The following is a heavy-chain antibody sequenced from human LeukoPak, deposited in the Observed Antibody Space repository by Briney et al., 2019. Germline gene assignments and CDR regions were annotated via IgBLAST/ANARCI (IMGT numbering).Heavy chain of an antibody. D-gene: IGHD3-9*01. CDR2: IIPILGIA. Sequence: SVKVPCKASGYTFTSYGISWVRQAPGQGLEWMGRIIPILGIANYAQKFQGRVTITADKSTSTAYMELSSLRSEDTAVYYCARNYDILTGYYSRPSWFDPWGQGTLVTVSS. V-gene: IGHV1-69*04. CDR3: ARNYDILTGYYSRPSWFDP. J-gene: IGHJ5*02. CDR1: GYTFTSYG.